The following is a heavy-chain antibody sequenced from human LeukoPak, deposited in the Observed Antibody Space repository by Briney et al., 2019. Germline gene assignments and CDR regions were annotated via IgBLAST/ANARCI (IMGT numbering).Heavy chain of an antibody. D-gene: IGHD3-22*01. CDR3: ARFYYDSSDSLDY. Sequence: ASVKVPCKASGYTFNIYYLHWVRQAPGQGLEWMGIISPSGSSTTYAQKFQGRVTMTRDTSTSTVYMELNSLRSEDTAVYYCARFYYDSSDSLDYWGQGTLVTVSS. J-gene: IGHJ4*02. CDR1: GYTFNIYY. CDR2: ISPSGSST. V-gene: IGHV1-46*02.